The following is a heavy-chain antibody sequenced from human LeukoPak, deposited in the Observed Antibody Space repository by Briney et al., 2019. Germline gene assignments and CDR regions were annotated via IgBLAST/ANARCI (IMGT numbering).Heavy chain of an antibody. CDR3: ARDRYDSSGFYDAFDI. D-gene: IGHD3-22*01. J-gene: IGHJ3*02. CDR2: ISYDGSNK. Sequence: GGSLRLSCAASGFTFSSYAMHWVRQAPGKGLEWVAVISYDGSNKYYADSVKGRFTISRDNSKNTLYLQMNSLRAEDTAVYYCARDRYDSSGFYDAFDIWGQGTMVTVPS. V-gene: IGHV3-30*01. CDR1: GFTFSSYA.